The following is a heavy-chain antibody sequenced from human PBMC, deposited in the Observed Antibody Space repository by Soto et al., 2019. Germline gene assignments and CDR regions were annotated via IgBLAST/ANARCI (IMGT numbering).Heavy chain of an antibody. D-gene: IGHD3-10*01. Sequence: QVQLVQSGAEVKKPGASVKVSCKASGYTFTSYGISWVRQAPGQGLEWMGWISAYNGNTNYAQKLQGRVNMTTDTSTSTAYMELWSLRSDDTAVYYCARDSTYYYGSGSYYRNEPDFDLWGRGTLVTVSS. J-gene: IGHJ2*01. V-gene: IGHV1-18*01. CDR2: ISAYNGNT. CDR3: ARDSTYYYGSGSYYRNEPDFDL. CDR1: GYTFTSYG.